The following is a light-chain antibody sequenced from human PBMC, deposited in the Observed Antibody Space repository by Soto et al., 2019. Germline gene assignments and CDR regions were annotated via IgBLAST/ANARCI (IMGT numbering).Light chain of an antibody. J-gene: IGKJ1*01. CDR2: AVS. CDR1: QSVISN. CDR3: QQYNNWPPTRT. V-gene: IGKV3-15*01. Sequence: EILMTQSPATLSVSPGERATLSCRASQSVISNFAWYQQRPGQAPRLLIYAVSTSATGIPARFSGSGSGTEFTLTINSLQFEDFAVYYCQQYNNWPPTRTFGQGTRVEI.